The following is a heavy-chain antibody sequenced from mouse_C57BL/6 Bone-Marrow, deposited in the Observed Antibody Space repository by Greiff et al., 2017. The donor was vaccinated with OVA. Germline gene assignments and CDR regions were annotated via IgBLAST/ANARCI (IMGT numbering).Heavy chain of an antibody. CDR3: ARSYYPHWYFDV. Sequence: EVKLMESGGGLVKPGGSLKLSCAASGFTFSDYGMHWVRQAPEKGLEWVAYISSCSSTIYYADTVKGRVTISRDNAKNTLFLQLTSLRSEDTAMDYCARSYYPHWYFDVWGTGTTVTVSS. CDR1: GFTFSDYG. J-gene: IGHJ1*03. CDR2: ISSCSSTI. V-gene: IGHV5-17*01. D-gene: IGHD1-1*01.